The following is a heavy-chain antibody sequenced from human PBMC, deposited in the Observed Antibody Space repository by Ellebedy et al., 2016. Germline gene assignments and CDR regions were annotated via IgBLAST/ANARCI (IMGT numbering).Heavy chain of an antibody. D-gene: IGHD3-16*01. J-gene: IGHJ4*02. CDR3: ARDREHYVWGVQPHY. V-gene: IGHV1-46*01. CDR1: GYTFTSYY. CDR2: INPSGGST. Sequence: ASVKVSXXASGYTFTSYYMHWVRQAPGQGLEWMGIINPSGGSTSYAQKFQGRVTMTRDTSTSTVYMELSSLRSEDTAVYYCARDREHYVWGVQPHYWGQGTLVTVSS.